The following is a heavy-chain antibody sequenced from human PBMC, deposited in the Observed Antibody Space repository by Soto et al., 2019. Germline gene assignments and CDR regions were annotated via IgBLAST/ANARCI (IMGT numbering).Heavy chain of an antibody. V-gene: IGHV3-21*06. Sequence: GGSLRLSCVASGFTFRAYSMSWVRQAPGQGLEWVSSITSSSTYIYYTRSVEGRFTISRDDAKNSLHLQMNSLRAEDTAVYYCARDLLEGYGHARQPDYWGQGTLVTVST. CDR2: ITSSSTYI. D-gene: IGHD5-18*01. J-gene: IGHJ4*02. CDR3: ARDLLEGYGHARQPDY. CDR1: GFTFRAYS.